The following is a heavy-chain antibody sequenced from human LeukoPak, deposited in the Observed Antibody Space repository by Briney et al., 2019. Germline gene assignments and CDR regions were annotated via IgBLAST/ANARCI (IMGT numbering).Heavy chain of an antibody. CDR2: IYYSGST. V-gene: IGHV4-59*01. CDR1: GGSISSYY. D-gene: IGHD3-16*02. Sequence: SETLSLTCTVSGGSISSYYWSWIRQPPGKGLEWIGYIYYSGSTNYNPSLKSRVTISVDTSMNQFSLKLSSVTAADTAVYYCARVTAYYDYVWGSYRPCNWFDPWGQGTLVTVSS. J-gene: IGHJ5*02. CDR3: ARVTAYYDYVWGSYRPCNWFDP.